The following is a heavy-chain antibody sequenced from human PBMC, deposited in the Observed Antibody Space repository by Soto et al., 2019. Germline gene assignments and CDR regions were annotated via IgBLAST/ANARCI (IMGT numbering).Heavy chain of an antibody. Sequence: QVQLVESGGGVVQPGRSLRLSCVASGFTFRSYGMHWVRQAPGKGLEWVAFIWYDGSNKYYADSVKGRFTISRDNSKNTLYLQMNSLRAEDTAVYYCARDLSRGYEYWGQGTLVTVPS. D-gene: IGHD3-22*01. CDR2: IWYDGSNK. V-gene: IGHV3-33*01. CDR1: GFTFRSYG. J-gene: IGHJ4*02. CDR3: ARDLSRGYEY.